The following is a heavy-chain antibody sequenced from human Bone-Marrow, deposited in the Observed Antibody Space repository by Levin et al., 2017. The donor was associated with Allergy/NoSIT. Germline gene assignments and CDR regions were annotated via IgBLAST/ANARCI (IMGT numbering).Heavy chain of an antibody. J-gene: IGHJ6*02. V-gene: IGHV3-23*01. D-gene: IGHD3-9*01. CDR1: GFTFSSYA. CDR3: ANPSPVVLRYFDWSWGDYYYYGMDV. Sequence: PGGSLRLSCAASGFTFSSYAMSWVRQAPGKGLEWVSAISGSGGSTYYADSVKGRFTISRDNSKNTLYLQMNSLRAEDTAVYYCANPSPVVLRYFDWSWGDYYYYGMDVWGQGTTVTVSS. CDR2: ISGSGGST.